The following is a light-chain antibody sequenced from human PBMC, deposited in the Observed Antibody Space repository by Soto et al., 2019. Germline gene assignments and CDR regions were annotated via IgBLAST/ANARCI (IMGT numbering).Light chain of an antibody. CDR1: QSVSSN. CDR3: QQYNNWPPPIT. J-gene: IGKJ5*01. V-gene: IGKV3-15*01. Sequence: EIVMTQSPATLSVSPGERATLSCRASQSVSSNLAWYQQKPGQAPRLLIYGASTRATGIPARFSGSGSGTEFTLTISSIQSEDFAVYYCQQYNNWPPPITFGQGTRLEIK. CDR2: GAS.